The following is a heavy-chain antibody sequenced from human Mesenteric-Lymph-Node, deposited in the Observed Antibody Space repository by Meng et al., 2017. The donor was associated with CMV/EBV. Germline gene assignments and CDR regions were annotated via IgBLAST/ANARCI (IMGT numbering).Heavy chain of an antibody. J-gene: IGHJ4*02. CDR2: ISWQSGTK. CDR3: GRAVAGPVDS. D-gene: IGHD6-19*01. CDR1: GFTFDDYA. V-gene: IGHV3-9*01. Sequence: SLKISCAASGFTFDDYAMHWVRQAPGKGPEWVSGISWQSGTKGYADSVKGRFTISRDNAKNSLYLQMNSLKVEDTALYYCGRAVAGPVDSWGQGTLVTVSS.